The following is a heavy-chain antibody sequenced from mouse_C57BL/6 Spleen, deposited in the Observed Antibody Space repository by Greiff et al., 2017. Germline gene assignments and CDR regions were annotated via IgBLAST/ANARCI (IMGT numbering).Heavy chain of an antibody. CDR2: ILPSIGRT. D-gene: IGHD1-1*01. Sequence: VQLQQSGSELRSPGSSVKLSCKDFDSEVFPIAYMSWVRQKPGHGFEWIGGILPSIGRTIYGEKFEDKATLDADTLSNTAYLELNSLTSEDSAIYYCARGDWNAVVAPYLDYWGQGTTLTVSS. J-gene: IGHJ2*01. CDR3: ARGDWNAVVAPYLDY. V-gene: IGHV15-2*01. CDR1: DSEVFPIAY.